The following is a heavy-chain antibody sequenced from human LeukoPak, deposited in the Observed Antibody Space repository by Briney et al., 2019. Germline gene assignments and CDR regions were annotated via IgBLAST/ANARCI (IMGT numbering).Heavy chain of an antibody. CDR3: ARPYYYDSSGYYY. Sequence: SVKVSCKASGGTFSSYTISWVRQAPGQGLEGMGRIIPILGIANYAQKFQGRVTITADKSTSTAYMELSSLRSEDTAVYYCARPYYYDSSGYYYWGQGTLVTVSS. CDR1: GGTFSSYT. J-gene: IGHJ4*02. D-gene: IGHD3-22*01. V-gene: IGHV1-69*02. CDR2: IIPILGIA.